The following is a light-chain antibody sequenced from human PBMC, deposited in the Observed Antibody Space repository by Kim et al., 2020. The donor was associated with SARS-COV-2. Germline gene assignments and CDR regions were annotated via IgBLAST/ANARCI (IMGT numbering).Light chain of an antibody. V-gene: IGLV1-40*01. CDR1: SSNIGADYD. CDR3: QSYDSRVRGVI. CDR2: GNN. Sequence: QRVTIFCTGTSSNIGADYDIHWYQHRPGTAPKPLIYGNNIRPSGVPDRFSGSKYDTSACLAITGLQAEDEGDYYCQSYDSRVRGVIFGGGTQLTVL. J-gene: IGLJ2*01.